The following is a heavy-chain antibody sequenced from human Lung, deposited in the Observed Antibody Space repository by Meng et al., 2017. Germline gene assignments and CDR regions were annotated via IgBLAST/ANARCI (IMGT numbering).Heavy chain of an antibody. CDR2: IDPKSGDT. CDR3: ARDEDISAAGKLFGDY. D-gene: IGHD6-13*01. J-gene: IGHJ4*02. Sequence: QGQLVQSGAEVKKPGASVKVSCKPSGYNFPDYWLHWVRRAPGQGLEWMGRIDPKSGDTHYAQRFQGRVTMTGDTSISTAYMELSGLRSDGTAMYYCARDEDISAAGKLFGDYWGQGTLVTVSS. V-gene: IGHV1-2*06. CDR1: GYNFPDYW.